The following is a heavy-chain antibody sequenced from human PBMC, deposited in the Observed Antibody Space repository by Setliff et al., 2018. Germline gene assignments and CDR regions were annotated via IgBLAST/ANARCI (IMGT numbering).Heavy chain of an antibody. J-gene: IGHJ4*02. CDR2: IYSSGST. CDR1: GDSIINYY. D-gene: IGHD2-8*01. CDR3: AREGFYCTNGVCYRPLDY. V-gene: IGHV4-4*08. Sequence: KSSETLSLTCTVSGDSIINYYWSWIRQPPGRGLEWIGNIYSSGSTNYNPSLKSRVTISVDTSKNQFSLNLTSVTAADTAVYYCAREGFYCTNGVCYRPLDYWGQGTLVTVSS.